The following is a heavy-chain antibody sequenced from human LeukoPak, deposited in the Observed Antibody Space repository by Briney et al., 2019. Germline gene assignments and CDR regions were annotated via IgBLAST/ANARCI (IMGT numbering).Heavy chain of an antibody. CDR1: GLTFSSYW. CDR2: IRQDGSEK. V-gene: IGHV3-7*01. Sequence: GGSLRLSCAASGLTFSSYWMSWVRQAPGKGLEWVANIRQDGSEKYYVDSVKGRFTISRDNAKNSLYLQMNSLRAEDTAVYYCARVVDCSGGSCHLDYWGQGTLVTVSS. D-gene: IGHD2-15*01. J-gene: IGHJ4*02. CDR3: ARVVDCSGGSCHLDY.